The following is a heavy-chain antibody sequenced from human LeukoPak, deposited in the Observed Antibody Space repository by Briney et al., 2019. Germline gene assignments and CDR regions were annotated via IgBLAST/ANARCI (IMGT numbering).Heavy chain of an antibody. CDR3: ARAVPEGYSSGWYGGAFDY. V-gene: IGHV1-69*06. CDR1: GGTFSSYA. D-gene: IGHD6-19*01. J-gene: IGHJ4*02. CDR2: IIPIFGTV. Sequence: SVKVSCKASGGTFSSYAISWVRQAPGHGLEWMGGIIPIFGTVNYAQKFQGRVTITADKSTSTAYMELSSLRSEDTAVYYCARAVPEGYSSGWYGGAFDYWGQGALVTVSS.